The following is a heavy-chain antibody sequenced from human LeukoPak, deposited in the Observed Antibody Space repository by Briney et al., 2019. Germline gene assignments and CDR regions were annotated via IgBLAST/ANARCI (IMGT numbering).Heavy chain of an antibody. V-gene: IGHV4-30-4*01. D-gene: IGHD3-10*01. CDR1: GGSISSGDYY. CDR2: IYYSGST. Sequence: TSQTLSLTCTVSGGSISSGDYYWSWIRQPPGKGLEWIGYIYYSGSTYYNPSLKSRVTISVDTSKNQFSLKLSSVTAADTAVYYCARRLLWFGELFPLDYWGQGTLVTVSS. J-gene: IGHJ4*02. CDR3: ARRLLWFGELFPLDY.